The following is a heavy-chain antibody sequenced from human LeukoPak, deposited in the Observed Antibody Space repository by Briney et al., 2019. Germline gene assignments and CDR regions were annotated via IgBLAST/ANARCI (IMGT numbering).Heavy chain of an antibody. CDR1: GFTFSSYA. V-gene: IGHV3-23*01. CDR2: ISGSGGST. CDR3: AKYSSGWYGSDAFDI. Sequence: PGGSLRLSCAASGFTFSSYAMSWVRQAPGEGLEWVSAISGSGGSTYYADCVKGRFTISRDNSKNTLYLQMNSVRAEDTAVYYCAKYSSGWYGSDAFDIWGQGTMVTVSS. D-gene: IGHD6-19*01. J-gene: IGHJ3*02.